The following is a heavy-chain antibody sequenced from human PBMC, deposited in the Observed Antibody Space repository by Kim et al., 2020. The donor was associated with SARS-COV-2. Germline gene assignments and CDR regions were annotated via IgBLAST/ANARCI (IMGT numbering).Heavy chain of an antibody. D-gene: IGHD6-13*01. CDR1: GGTFSSYA. CDR2: IIPIFGTA. CDR3: ARDYPAAAGTNWFDP. V-gene: IGHV1-69*13. Sequence: SVKVSCKASGGTFSSYAISWVRQAPGQGLEWMGGIIPIFGTANYAQKFQGRVTITADESTSTAYMELSSLRSEDTAVYYCARDYPAAAGTNWFDPWGQGTLVTVSS. J-gene: IGHJ5*02.